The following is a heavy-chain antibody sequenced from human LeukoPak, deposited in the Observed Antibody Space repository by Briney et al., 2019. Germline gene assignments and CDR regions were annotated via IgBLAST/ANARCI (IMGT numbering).Heavy chain of an antibody. CDR1: GFTFSDYY. Sequence: KPGGSLRLSCVASGFTFSDYYMSWIRQAPGKGLEWVSYISSTGSYTHYTDSVKGRFTISRDNAKNSLYLQMNSLRAEDTAVYYCVSRITGTVLDAFDIWGQGTMVTVSS. CDR2: ISSTGSYT. D-gene: IGHD1-7*01. CDR3: VSRITGTVLDAFDI. V-gene: IGHV3-11*06. J-gene: IGHJ3*02.